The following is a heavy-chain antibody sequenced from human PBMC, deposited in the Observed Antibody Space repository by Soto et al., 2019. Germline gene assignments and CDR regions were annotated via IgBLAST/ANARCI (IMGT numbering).Heavy chain of an antibody. CDR3: ARSLTGYPPFWYFDL. Sequence: QVQLVQSGAEVKKPGSSVKVSCKASGGTFISYAISWVRQAPGQGLEWMGGIIPIFGTANYAQKFQGRVTITADESTSTAYMELSSLRSEDTAVYYCARSLTGYPPFWYFDLWGRGTLVTVSS. CDR2: IIPIFGTA. D-gene: IGHD3-9*01. J-gene: IGHJ2*01. CDR1: GGTFISYA. V-gene: IGHV1-69*12.